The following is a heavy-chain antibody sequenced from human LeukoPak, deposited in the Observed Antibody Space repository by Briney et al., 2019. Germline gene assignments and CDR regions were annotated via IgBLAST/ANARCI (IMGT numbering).Heavy chain of an antibody. J-gene: IGHJ5*02. D-gene: IGHD6-13*01. CDR1: GGSFSVYY. V-gene: IGHV4-34*01. CDR2: INHSGNT. CDR3: ATRIAAAGTELVRNWFDP. Sequence: SETPSLSCAVYGGSFSVYYWSWTRQPPGKGLEWIADINHSGNTKYNPSLKSRVNISVDTSKNQFSLKVSSVTAADTAVYYCATRIAAAGTELVRNWFDPWGQGTLVTVSS.